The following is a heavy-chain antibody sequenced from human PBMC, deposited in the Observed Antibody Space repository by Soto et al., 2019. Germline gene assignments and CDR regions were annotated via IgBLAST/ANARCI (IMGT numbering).Heavy chain of an antibody. CDR2: INHSGST. V-gene: IGHV4-34*01. CDR1: GGSFSGYY. D-gene: IGHD2-15*01. J-gene: IGHJ2*01. Sequence: QVQLQQWGAGLLKPSETLSLTCAVYGGSFSGYYWSWIRQPPGKGLEWIGEINHSGSTNYNPSLKRRVTISVDTSKNQFSLKLSSVTAADTAVYYCARGGRGRRYCSGGSCYVHWYFELWGRGTLVTVSS. CDR3: ARGGRGRRYCSGGSCYVHWYFEL.